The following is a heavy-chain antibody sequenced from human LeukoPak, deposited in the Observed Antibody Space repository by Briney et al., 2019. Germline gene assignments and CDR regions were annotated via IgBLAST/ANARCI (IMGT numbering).Heavy chain of an antibody. D-gene: IGHD3-16*02. Sequence: TSETLSLTCTVSGGSISSGDYYWSWIRQPPGKGLEWIGYIYYSGSTYYNPSLKSRVTISVDTSKNQFSLKLSSVTAADTAVYYCARGGTKSRSPSYNWFDPWGQGTLVTVSS. CDR3: ARGGTKSRSPSYNWFDP. V-gene: IGHV4-30-4*08. CDR2: IYYSGST. J-gene: IGHJ5*02. CDR1: GGSISSGDYY.